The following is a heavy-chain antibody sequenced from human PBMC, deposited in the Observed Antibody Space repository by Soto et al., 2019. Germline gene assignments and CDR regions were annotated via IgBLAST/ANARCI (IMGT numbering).Heavy chain of an antibody. CDR1: GYTFTSYG. V-gene: IGHV1-18*01. J-gene: IGHJ6*02. D-gene: IGHD6-19*01. Sequence: ASVKVSCKASGYTFTSYGISWVRQAPGQGLEWMGWISAYNGNTNCAQKLQGRVTMTTDTSTSTAYMELRSLRSDDTAVYYCAREHGDIAVAGTYYYYGMDVWGQGTTVTVSS. CDR2: ISAYNGNT. CDR3: AREHGDIAVAGTYYYYGMDV.